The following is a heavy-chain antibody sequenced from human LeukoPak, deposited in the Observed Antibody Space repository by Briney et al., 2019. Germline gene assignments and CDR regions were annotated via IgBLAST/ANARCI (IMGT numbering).Heavy chain of an antibody. CDR3: AKRSEYYCSSTSCYVDY. Sequence: VASVKVSCKASGGTFSSYAMSWVRQAPGKGLEWVSAISGSGGSTYYADSVKGRFTISRDNSKNTLYLQMNSLRAEDTAVYYCAKRSEYYCSSTSCYVDYWGQGTLVTVSS. V-gene: IGHV3-23*01. CDR2: ISGSGGST. J-gene: IGHJ4*02. CDR1: GGTFSSYA. D-gene: IGHD2-2*01.